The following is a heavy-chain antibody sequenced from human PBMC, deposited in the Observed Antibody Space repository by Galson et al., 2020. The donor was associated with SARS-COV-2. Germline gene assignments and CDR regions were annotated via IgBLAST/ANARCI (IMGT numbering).Heavy chain of an antibody. Sequence: ASVKVSCKASGYTFTSYDINWVRQATGQGLELMGWMNPNSGNTGYAQKFQGRVTMTRNTSISTAYMELSSLRSEDTAVYYCATSRGGAWDYYYGMDVWGQGTTVTVSS. CDR3: ATSRGGAWDYYYGMDV. V-gene: IGHV1-8*01. CDR1: GYTFTSYD. J-gene: IGHJ6*02. D-gene: IGHD3-16*01. CDR2: MNPNSGNT.